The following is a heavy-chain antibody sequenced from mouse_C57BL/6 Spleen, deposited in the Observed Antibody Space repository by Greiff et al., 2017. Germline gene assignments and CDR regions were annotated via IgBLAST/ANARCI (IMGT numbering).Heavy chain of an antibody. CDR2: INPNHGGT. J-gene: IGHJ1*03. CDR3: ARSHWDFDV. V-gene: IGHV1-18*01. Sequence: EVQLQQSGPELVTPGASVKIPCKASGYTFTDYNMDWVQQSPGKSLEWIGAINPNHGGTIYNQQFTGKATLTVDKSSSTAYMEIRSLTSEDTAVYYCARSHWDFDVGGTGTTVTVSS. CDR1: GYTFTDYN.